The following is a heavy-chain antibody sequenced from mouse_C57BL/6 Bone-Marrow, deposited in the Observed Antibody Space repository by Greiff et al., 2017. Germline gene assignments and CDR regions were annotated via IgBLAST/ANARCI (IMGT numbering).Heavy chain of an antibody. CDR3: AIRDYGS. Sequence: QVQLQQSGAELVRPGTSVKVSCKASGYAFTNYLIAWVQQRPGQGLEWIGVINPGSGGTNYNEKFKGKATLTAAKSSSTAYMQLSSLTSEDSAVYFCAIRDYGSWGQGTLVTVSA. CDR2: INPGSGGT. J-gene: IGHJ3*01. D-gene: IGHD1-1*01. V-gene: IGHV1-54*01. CDR1: GYAFTNYL.